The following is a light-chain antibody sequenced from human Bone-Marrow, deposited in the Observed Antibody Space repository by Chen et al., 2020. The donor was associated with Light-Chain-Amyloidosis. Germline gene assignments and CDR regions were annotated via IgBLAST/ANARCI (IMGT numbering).Light chain of an antibody. J-gene: IGKJ3*01. CDR2: AAS. Sequence: EIVLTQSPGTLSLSPGERATLSCRASQSVSSSYLAWYQQKPGQAPRLLIYAASSRATCIPDRFSGSEYGTDFTLTISRLEPEDLAVYYCQQYGSSPRFTFGPGTKVDIK. V-gene: IGKV3-20*01. CDR3: QQYGSSPRFT. CDR1: QSVSSSY.